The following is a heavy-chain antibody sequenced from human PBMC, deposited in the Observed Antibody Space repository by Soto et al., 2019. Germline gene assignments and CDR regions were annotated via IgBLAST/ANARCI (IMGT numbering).Heavy chain of an antibody. J-gene: IGHJ6*03. CDR1: GFTFSSYW. CDR3: ARPPGSSGYYDFWSGYYKSDYYYYMDV. CDR2: IKQDGSEK. D-gene: IGHD3-3*01. Sequence: PGGSLRLSCAASGFTFSSYWMSWVRQAPGKGLEWVANIKQDGSEKYYVDSVKGRFTISRDNAKNSLYLQMNSLRAEDMAVYYCARPPGSSGYYDFWSGYYKSDYYYYMDVWGKGTTVTVSS. V-gene: IGHV3-7*01.